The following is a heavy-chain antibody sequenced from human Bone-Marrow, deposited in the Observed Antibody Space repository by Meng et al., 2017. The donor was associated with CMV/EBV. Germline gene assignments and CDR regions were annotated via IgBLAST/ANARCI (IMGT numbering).Heavy chain of an antibody. J-gene: IGHJ6*02. D-gene: IGHD2-2*02. CDR1: GFTFSSYA. V-gene: IGHV3-30-3*01. CDR3: ARVGVPAAIGYYYGMDV. CDR2: ISYDGSNK. Sequence: GESLKISCAASGFTFSSYAMHWVRQAPGKGLEWVAVISYDGSNKYYADSVKGRFTISRDNSKNTRYLQMNSLRAEDTAVYYCARVGVPAAIGYYYGMDVWGQGTTVTVSS.